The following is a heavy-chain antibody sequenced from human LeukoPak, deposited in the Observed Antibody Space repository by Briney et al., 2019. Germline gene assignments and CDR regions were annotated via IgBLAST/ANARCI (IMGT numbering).Heavy chain of an antibody. V-gene: IGHV3-23*01. Sequence: PGGSLRLSCAASGFTFSSYAMSWVRQAPGKGLEWVSAISGSGGSTYYEDSVKGRFTISRDNSKNTLYLQMNSLRAEDTAVYYCAKDVLNYYDSSGYGYFQHWGQGTLVTVSS. CDR1: GFTFSSYA. CDR3: AKDVLNYYDSSGYGYFQH. D-gene: IGHD3-22*01. CDR2: ISGSGGST. J-gene: IGHJ1*01.